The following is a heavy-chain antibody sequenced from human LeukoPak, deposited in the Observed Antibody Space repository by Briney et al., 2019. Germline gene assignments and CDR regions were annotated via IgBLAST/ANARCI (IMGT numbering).Heavy chain of an antibody. Sequence: GGSLRLSCAASGFTFSSYGMHWVRQAPGKGLEWVAFIRYNGSNKYYADSVKGRFTISRDNSKNTLYLQMNSLRAEDTAVYYCAKDGSSSWYLAFDYWGQGTLVTVSS. V-gene: IGHV3-30*02. CDR1: GFTFSSYG. D-gene: IGHD6-13*01. CDR2: IRYNGSNK. CDR3: AKDGSSSWYLAFDY. J-gene: IGHJ4*02.